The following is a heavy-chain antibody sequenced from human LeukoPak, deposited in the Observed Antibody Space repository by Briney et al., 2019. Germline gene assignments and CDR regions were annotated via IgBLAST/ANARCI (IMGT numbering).Heavy chain of an antibody. D-gene: IGHD2-15*01. J-gene: IGHJ5*02. V-gene: IGHV1-18*01. CDR2: ISAYNGNT. CDR1: GYTFTSYG. CDR3: ARVLVVVAADNWFDP. Sequence: ASVKVSCKASGYTFTSYGISWVRQAPGQGLEWMGWISAYNGNTNYAQKLQGRVTMTTDTSTSTAYMELRSLRSDGTAVYYCARVLVVVAADNWFDPWGQGTLVTVSS.